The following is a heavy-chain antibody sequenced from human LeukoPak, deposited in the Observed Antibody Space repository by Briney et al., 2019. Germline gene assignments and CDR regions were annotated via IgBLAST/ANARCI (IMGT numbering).Heavy chain of an antibody. CDR2: IRGKVSGGTT. CDR3: TRDPGGTYDY. CDR1: GFTFGDYA. Sequence: GGSLRLSCTASGFTFGDYAMSWVRQAPGMGLEWVGFIRGKVSGGTTEYAASVKGRFTISRDDSKSIAYLQMNSLKTEDTAVYFCTRDPGGTYDYWGQGTLVTVSS. V-gene: IGHV3-49*04. D-gene: IGHD1-26*01. J-gene: IGHJ4*02.